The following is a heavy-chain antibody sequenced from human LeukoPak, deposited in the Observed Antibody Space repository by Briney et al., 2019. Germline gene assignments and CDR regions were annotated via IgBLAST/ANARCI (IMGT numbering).Heavy chain of an antibody. D-gene: IGHD5-24*01. Sequence: GGSLRLSCAASGFTFSSYAMHWVRQAPGKGLEWVAVISYDGSNKYYADSVKGRFTISRDNSKKTLSFQMNSLRAEDTAVYYCAKDREIATILGNGDFDYWGQGTLVTVSS. CDR2: ISYDGSNK. V-gene: IGHV3-30-3*01. J-gene: IGHJ4*02. CDR1: GFTFSSYA. CDR3: AKDREIATILGNGDFDY.